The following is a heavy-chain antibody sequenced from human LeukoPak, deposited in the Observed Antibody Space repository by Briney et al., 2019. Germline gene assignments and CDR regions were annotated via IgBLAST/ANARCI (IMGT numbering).Heavy chain of an antibody. Sequence: GGTLRLSCAASGFSLRSSDMNWIRQAPGKGLEWVSAISGTVGGTTYYANSVKGRFTISRDNSKNTLYLQMNSLRAEDTAVYYCAKDTIAAAGTYYFDYWGQGTLVTVSS. V-gene: IGHV3-23*01. CDR1: GFSLRSSD. J-gene: IGHJ4*02. CDR3: AKDTIAAAGTYYFDY. D-gene: IGHD6-13*01. CDR2: ISGTVGGTT.